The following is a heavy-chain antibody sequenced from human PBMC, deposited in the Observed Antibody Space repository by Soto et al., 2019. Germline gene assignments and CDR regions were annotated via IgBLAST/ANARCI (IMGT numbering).Heavy chain of an antibody. D-gene: IGHD2-15*01. J-gene: IGHJ5*02. CDR3: GRQRGGGGSCSSCAGFDP. CDR1: GGSISSGGYY. Sequence: SETLSLTCTVSGGSISSGGYYWSWIRQHPGKGLEWIGYIYYSGSTYYNPSLKSRVTISVDTSKNQFSLKLSSVTAADTAVYYWGRQRGGGGSCSSCAGFDPRGQGTALPVSS. CDR2: IYYSGST. V-gene: IGHV4-31*03.